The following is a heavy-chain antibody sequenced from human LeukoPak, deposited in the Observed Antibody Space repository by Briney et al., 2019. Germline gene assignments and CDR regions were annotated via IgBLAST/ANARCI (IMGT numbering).Heavy chain of an antibody. Sequence: PSETLSLTCTVSGGSIHDYYWNWIRQPPGKGLEWIGYIYYSGGINYNPSLKSRVTISVDTSKNQLSLKMRSVTAADTAVYYCARRQMRWLQLDYWGQGTLVTVSS. CDR3: ARRQMRWLQLDY. V-gene: IGHV4-59*08. J-gene: IGHJ4*02. CDR1: GGSIHDYY. CDR2: IYYSGGI. D-gene: IGHD5-24*01.